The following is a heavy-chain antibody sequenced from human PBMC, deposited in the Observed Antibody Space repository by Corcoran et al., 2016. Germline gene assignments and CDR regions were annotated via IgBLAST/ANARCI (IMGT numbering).Heavy chain of an antibody. V-gene: IGHV4-59*01. CDR1: GGSISSYY. CDR3: ARVLGVVVAASGSAVWFDP. J-gene: IGHJ5*02. D-gene: IGHD2-15*01. Sequence: QVQLQESGPGLVKPSETLSLTCTVSGGSISSYYWSWIRQPPGKGLEWIGYIYYSGSTNYNPSLKSRVTISVDTSKNQFSLKRSSVTAADTAVYYCARVLGVVVAASGSAVWFDPWGQGTLVTVSS. CDR2: IYYSGST.